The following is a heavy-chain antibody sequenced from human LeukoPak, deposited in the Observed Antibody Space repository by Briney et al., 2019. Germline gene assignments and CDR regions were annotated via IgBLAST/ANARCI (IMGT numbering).Heavy chain of an antibody. V-gene: IGHV4-59*01. D-gene: IGHD6-13*01. Sequence: SETLSLTCTASGGSISSYYWSWIRQPPGKGLEWIGYIYYSGSTNYNPSPKSRVTTSVDTSKNQFSLKLSSVTAADTAVYYCARESAAVVNWFDPWGQGTLVTVSS. CDR2: IYYSGST. CDR1: GGSISSYY. CDR3: ARESAAVVNWFDP. J-gene: IGHJ5*02.